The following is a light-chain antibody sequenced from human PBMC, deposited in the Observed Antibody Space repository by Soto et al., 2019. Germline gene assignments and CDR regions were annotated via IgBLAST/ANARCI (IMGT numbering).Light chain of an antibody. CDR2: ATS. CDR3: QQYTNWPPNT. Sequence: TVMTHSPASLSVSPWDASTLSFTSSRSIGGNLAWYQVKPGQAPRLLISATSTRATGVPARFSGRGSGTEFTLTISSLQSEDFAVYYCQQYTNWPPNTFGQGTRLEIK. CDR1: RSIGGN. J-gene: IGKJ5*01. V-gene: IGKV3-15*01.